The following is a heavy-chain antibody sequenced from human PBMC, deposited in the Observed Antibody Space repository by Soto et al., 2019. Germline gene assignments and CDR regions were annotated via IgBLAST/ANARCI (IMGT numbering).Heavy chain of an antibody. CDR1: GFTFSSYG. CDR3: ARALRDYYDSSGYPPDY. Sequence: PGGSLRLSCAASGFTFSSYGMHWVRQAPGKGLEWVAVIWYDGSNKYYEDSVKGRFTISRDNSKNTLYLQMNSLRAEDTAVYYCARALRDYYDSSGYPPDYWGQGTLVTVSS. D-gene: IGHD3-22*01. J-gene: IGHJ4*02. V-gene: IGHV3-33*01. CDR2: IWYDGSNK.